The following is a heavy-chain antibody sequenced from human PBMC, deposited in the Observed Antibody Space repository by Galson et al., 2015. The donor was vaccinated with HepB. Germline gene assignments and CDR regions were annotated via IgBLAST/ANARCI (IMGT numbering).Heavy chain of an antibody. D-gene: IGHD3-10*01. J-gene: IGHJ4*02. CDR1: GFSLSTSGVG. CDR3: AHGKVHNEITMVRGVIGEIFDY. CDR2: IYWDDDK. V-gene: IGHV2-5*02. Sequence: PALVNPTQTLTLTCTFSGFSLSTSGVGVGWIRQPPGKALEWLALIYWDDDKRYSPSLKNRLTITKDTSKNQVVLTMTNMDPVDTATYYCAHGKVHNEITMVRGVIGEIFDYWGQGTLVTVSS.